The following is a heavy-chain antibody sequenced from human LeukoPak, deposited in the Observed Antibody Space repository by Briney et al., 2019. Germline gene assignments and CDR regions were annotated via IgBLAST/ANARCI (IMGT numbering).Heavy chain of an antibody. V-gene: IGHV3-21*01. D-gene: IGHD4-17*01. CDR3: ARESGNDYGEGFDI. J-gene: IGHJ3*02. CDR2: FGTRSSSI. CDR1: GFTFNSYS. Sequence: PGGSLKLSCAASGFTFNSYSMNWVRQAPGKGLEWVSSFGTRSSSIYYGDSVKGRFTISRDNAKNSLYLQMNSLRAEAMAVYYCARESGNDYGEGFDIWGQGTMVTVSS.